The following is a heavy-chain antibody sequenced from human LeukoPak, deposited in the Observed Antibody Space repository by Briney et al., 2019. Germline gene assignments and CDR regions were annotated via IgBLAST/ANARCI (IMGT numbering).Heavy chain of an antibody. Sequence: RPGGSLRFSCAASGFTFSSYAMRWVRQAPGKGLDWLSGISGNGGYTYYADSVKGRFTISRVNSKNTLYLQMNSLRAQDPAVYYCAKTYGSGWYAFDIWGQGTMVTVSS. CDR3: AKTYGSGWYAFDI. D-gene: IGHD6-19*01. CDR2: ISGNGGYT. J-gene: IGHJ3*02. CDR1: GFTFSSYA. V-gene: IGHV3-23*01.